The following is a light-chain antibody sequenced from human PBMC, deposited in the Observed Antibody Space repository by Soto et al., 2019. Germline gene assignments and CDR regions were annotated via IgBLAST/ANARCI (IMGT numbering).Light chain of an antibody. CDR1: QSVSSNY. CDR3: QQYDSSPRP. J-gene: IGKJ1*01. V-gene: IGKV3-20*01. CDR2: AAS. Sequence: VLTQSPGSLSLSPCGIATLSCSASQSVSSNYLAWYQQKPGQAPRLLIYAASIRATGVPDRFSASGSVTDFTLSTSRLEPEDFAVYYCQQYDSSPRPFGQGTKVDIK.